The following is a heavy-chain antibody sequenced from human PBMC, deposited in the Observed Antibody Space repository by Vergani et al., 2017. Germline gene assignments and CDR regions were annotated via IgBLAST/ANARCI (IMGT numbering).Heavy chain of an antibody. V-gene: IGHV4-39*01. Sequence: QMQLQESGPGLVTASETLSLTCTVSGDSIISRSYYWGWIRQPPGKGLEWIGIIYNSGNGDSSSTLQSRVTISVDTSKNKFSLRLTSVTAADTAVYYCASGKYYSDSTSHFRGRYFDVWGRGTLVTVPS. J-gene: IGHJ2*01. CDR3: ASGKYYSDSTSHFRGRYFDV. D-gene: IGHD3-16*01. CDR2: IYNSGNG. CDR1: GDSIISRSYY.